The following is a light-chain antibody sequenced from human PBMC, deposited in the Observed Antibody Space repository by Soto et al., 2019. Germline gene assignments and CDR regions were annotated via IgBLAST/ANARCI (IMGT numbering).Light chain of an antibody. CDR1: QSVSSF. J-gene: IGKJ2*01. CDR2: DAS. V-gene: IGKV3-11*01. Sequence: ESVLTQSPATLSLSPGDRATLSCRASQSVSSFLAWYQQKPGQAPTLLIYDASTRATGIPARFSGSGSGTDFTLTISSVEPEDFAVYYCQQRSNWPPPYTFGQGTKLDIK. CDR3: QQRSNWPPPYT.